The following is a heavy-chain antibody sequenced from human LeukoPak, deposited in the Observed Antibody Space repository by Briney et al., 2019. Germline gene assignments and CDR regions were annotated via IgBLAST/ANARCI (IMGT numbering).Heavy chain of an antibody. CDR1: GFTFSNAW. D-gene: IGHD3-10*01. CDR2: IKSKTDGGTT. J-gene: IGHJ4*02. Sequence: GGSLRLSCAASGFTFSNAWMSWVRQAPGKGLEWVGRIKSKTDGGTTDYAAPVKGRFTISRDDSENTLFLQTNSLKTEDTAVYYCTTDGLMVRGVMHNDWGQGTLVTVSS. V-gene: IGHV3-15*01. CDR3: TTDGLMVRGVMHND.